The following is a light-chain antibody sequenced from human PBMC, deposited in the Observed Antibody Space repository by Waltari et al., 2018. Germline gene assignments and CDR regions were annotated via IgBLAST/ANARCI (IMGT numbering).Light chain of an antibody. V-gene: IGKV1-27*01. CDR3: QKYGSAPGT. J-gene: IGKJ1*01. Sequence: IQLTQSPSSLSASVGDIVTKSCRASQDISNYVAWYQQKPGKVPKIVIYAASTLQSGVPSRFSGSGYGAEFTLTISNLQPEDVATYYCQKYGSAPGTFGQGTKVEIK. CDR1: QDISNY. CDR2: AAS.